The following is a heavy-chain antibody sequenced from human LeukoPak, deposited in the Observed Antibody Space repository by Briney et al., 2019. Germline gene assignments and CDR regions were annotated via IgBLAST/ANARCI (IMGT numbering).Heavy chain of an antibody. V-gene: IGHV3-7*01. CDR2: IKQDGSER. J-gene: IGHJ4*02. D-gene: IGHD5-24*01. Sequence: GGSLRLSCAASGFTFSSYWMSWVRQAPGKGLEWVANIKQDGSERSYVDSVKGRFTISRDNAKNSLYLQMNSLRAEDTAVYYCAREADDGVYYFDYWGQGTLVTVSS. CDR3: AREADDGVYYFDY. CDR1: GFTFSSYW.